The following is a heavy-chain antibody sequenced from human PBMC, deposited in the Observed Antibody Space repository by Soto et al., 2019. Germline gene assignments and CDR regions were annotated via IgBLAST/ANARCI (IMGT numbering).Heavy chain of an antibody. D-gene: IGHD7-27*01. V-gene: IGHV4-31*03. J-gene: IGHJ4*03. Sequence: SSETLSLTCTVSGDSIRGGGHYWNWIRQFPGKGLEWIGYVYHSGSTHYNPSLRGRLTISIDTSKNQFSLRLISVTAADTALYYCARDTGLAPTVWGYWGHGXQVTVSS. CDR3: ARDTGLAPTVWGY. CDR2: VYHSGST. CDR1: GDSIRGGGHY.